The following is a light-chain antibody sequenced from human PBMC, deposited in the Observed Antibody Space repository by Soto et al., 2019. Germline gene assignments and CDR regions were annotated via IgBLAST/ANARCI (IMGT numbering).Light chain of an antibody. V-gene: IGLV2-8*01. CDR2: DVN. Sequence: QSALTQPPSASGSPGQSVTISCTGTSSDVGGYNYVSWYQHHPGRAPKLIIYDVNERPSGVPDRFSASKSGNMASLTVSGLQAEDEADYYCSSYAGSKNWVFGGGTKVTVL. CDR1: SSDVGGYNY. J-gene: IGLJ3*02. CDR3: SSYAGSKNWV.